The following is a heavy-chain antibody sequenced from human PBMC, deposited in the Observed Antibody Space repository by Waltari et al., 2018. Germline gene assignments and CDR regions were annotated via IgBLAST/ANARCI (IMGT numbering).Heavy chain of an antibody. CDR3: AKDYSYSGSYTPDY. CDR1: GFTFSSYA. CDR2: IYSGGST. Sequence: EVQLLESGGGLVQPGGSLRLSCAASGFTFSSYAMSWVRQAPGKGLEWVSVIYSGGSTYYADSVKGRFTISRDNSKNTLYLQMNSLRAEETAVYYCAKDYSYSGSYTPDYWGQGTLVTVSS. V-gene: IGHV3-23*03. D-gene: IGHD1-26*01. J-gene: IGHJ4*02.